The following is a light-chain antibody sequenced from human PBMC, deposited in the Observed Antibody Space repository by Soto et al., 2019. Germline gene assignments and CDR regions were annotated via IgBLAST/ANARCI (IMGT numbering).Light chain of an antibody. Sequence: QSVLTQPASVSVSPGQSITISCTGTSSDVGGYNYVSWYQQHPGKAPKLMIYEVSNRPSGVSNRFSGSKSGNTASLTISGLQAEDEADYYCSLYTSRSTYVLGTGTKLTVL. J-gene: IGLJ1*01. V-gene: IGLV2-14*01. CDR1: SSDVGGYNY. CDR2: EVS. CDR3: SLYTSRSTYV.